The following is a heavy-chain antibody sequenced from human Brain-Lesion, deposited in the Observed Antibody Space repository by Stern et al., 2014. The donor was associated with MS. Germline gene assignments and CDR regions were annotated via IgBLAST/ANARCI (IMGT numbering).Heavy chain of an antibody. V-gene: IGHV4-61*02. CDR1: GGSVSSGNYY. D-gene: IGHD3-10*01. CDR2: ISTSGIT. CDR3: ARDRGRYYGSGTYIYYFDY. Sequence: QVQLVESGPGLVKPSQTLSLTCTVSGGSVSSGNYYWTWIRQPAGKGLEWIGRISTSGITNYNPSLNSRVTISVDTSRKQFSLKLNSVTAADTAVYFCARDRGRYYGSGTYIYYFDYWGQGALVTVSS. J-gene: IGHJ4*02.